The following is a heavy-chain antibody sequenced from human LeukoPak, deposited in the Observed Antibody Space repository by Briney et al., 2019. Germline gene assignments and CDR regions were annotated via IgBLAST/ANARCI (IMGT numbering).Heavy chain of an antibody. V-gene: IGHV3-30*18. CDR1: GFTFSDYG. J-gene: IGHJ4*02. CDR2: ISYDDSRT. Sequence: GGSLRLSCAASGFTFSDYGMHWVRQAPGKGLEWVAVISYDDSRTYYADSVKGRFTISRDNSKNTLYLQMNSLRAEDTAVYYCAKNRLWFGEFPDYWGQGTLVTVSS. CDR3: AKNRLWFGEFPDY. D-gene: IGHD3-10*01.